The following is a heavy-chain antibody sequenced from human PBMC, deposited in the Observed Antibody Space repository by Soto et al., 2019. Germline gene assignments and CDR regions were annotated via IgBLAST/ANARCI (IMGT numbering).Heavy chain of an antibody. J-gene: IGHJ4*02. CDR3: ARDPTATTVTTPDDY. CDR2: ISSSSSYI. CDR1: GFTFSSYS. D-gene: IGHD4-17*01. Sequence: PGGSLRLSCAASGFTFSSYSMNWVRQAPGKGLEWVSSISSSSSYIYYADSVKGRFTISRDNAKNSLYLQMNSLRAEDTAVYYCARDPTATTVTTPDDYWGQGTLVTVSS. V-gene: IGHV3-21*01.